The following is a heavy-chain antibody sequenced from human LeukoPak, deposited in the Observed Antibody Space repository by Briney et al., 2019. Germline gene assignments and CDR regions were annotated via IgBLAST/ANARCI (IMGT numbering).Heavy chain of an antibody. Sequence: ASVKVSCKASGYTFTGYYMHWVRQAPGQVLEWMGWINPNSGGTNYAQKFQGRVTMTRDTSISTAYMELSRLRSDDTAVYYCARDLSPYGSGRLYWGRGTLVTVSS. CDR3: ARDLSPYGSGRLY. V-gene: IGHV1-2*02. J-gene: IGHJ4*02. CDR2: INPNSGGT. D-gene: IGHD3-10*01. CDR1: GYTFTGYY.